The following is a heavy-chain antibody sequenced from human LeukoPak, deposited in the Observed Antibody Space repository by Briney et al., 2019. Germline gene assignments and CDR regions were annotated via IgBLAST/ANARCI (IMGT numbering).Heavy chain of an antibody. CDR1: GGSFSGYY. CDR2: INHSGST. J-gene: IGHJ5*02. Sequence: SETLSLTCAVYGGSFSGYYWSWIRQPPGKGLEWIGEINHSGSTNYNPSLKSRVTISVDTSKDQFPLKLSSVTAADTAVYYCARGRYYYGSGSYYNWFDPWGQGTLVTVSS. V-gene: IGHV4-34*01. D-gene: IGHD3-10*01. CDR3: ARGRYYYGSGSYYNWFDP.